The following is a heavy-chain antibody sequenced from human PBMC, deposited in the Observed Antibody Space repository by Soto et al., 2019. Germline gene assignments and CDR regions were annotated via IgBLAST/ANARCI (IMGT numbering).Heavy chain of an antibody. J-gene: IGHJ4*02. CDR3: SRPGSY. D-gene: IGHD3-10*01. V-gene: IGHV4-39*01. CDR2: IYFNGNT. Sequence: QLQLQESGPGLVKPSETLSLTCNVSGVSISDTSYYWGWIRQPPGKGLEWIGTIYFNGNTFYNPSLQSPLTISVDTSKNQISLRVTSVTAADSAVYYCSRPGSYWGQGTLVAVSS. CDR1: GVSISDTSYY.